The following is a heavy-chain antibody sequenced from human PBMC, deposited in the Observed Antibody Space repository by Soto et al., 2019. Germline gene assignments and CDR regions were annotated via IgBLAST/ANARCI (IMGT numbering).Heavy chain of an antibody. CDR3: AGVGTSSPRTYFDY. CDR2: ISSSSSYI. J-gene: IGHJ4*02. Sequence: SGGSLRLSCAASGFTFSSYSMNWVRQAPGKGLEWVSSISSSSSYIYYADSVKGRFTISRDNAKNSLYLQMNSLRAEDTAVYYCAGVGTSSPRTYFDYWGQGTLVTVSS. V-gene: IGHV3-21*01. CDR1: GFTFSSYS. D-gene: IGHD6-13*01.